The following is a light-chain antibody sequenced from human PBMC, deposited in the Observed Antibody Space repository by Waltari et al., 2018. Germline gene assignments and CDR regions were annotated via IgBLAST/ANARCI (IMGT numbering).Light chain of an antibody. Sequence: VLTQSPATLSLSPGDRAALSCSASQSILDAIAWYQQTPCKTPRLLIYDASNRAPGIPARFSGSGSGTDFTLTISSLEPEDFAVYYCQQRRNWPLSFGQGTRLEIK. J-gene: IGKJ5*01. V-gene: IGKV3-11*01. CDR2: DAS. CDR1: QSILDA. CDR3: QQRRNWPLS.